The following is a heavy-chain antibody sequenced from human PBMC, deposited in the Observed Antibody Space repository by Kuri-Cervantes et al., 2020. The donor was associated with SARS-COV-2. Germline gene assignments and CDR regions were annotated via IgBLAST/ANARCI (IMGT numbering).Heavy chain of an antibody. J-gene: IGHJ3*02. CDR2: ISSSSSTI. D-gene: IGHD6-6*01. CDR3: ARVIAACPSPNDAFDI. CDR1: GFTFNRYS. V-gene: IGHV3-48*01. Sequence: GGSLRLSCAASGFTFNRYSMNWVRQAPGKGLEWVSYISSSSSTIYYADSVKGRFTISRDNAKNSLYLQMNSLRAEDTAVYYCARVIAACPSPNDAFDIWGQGTMVTVSS.